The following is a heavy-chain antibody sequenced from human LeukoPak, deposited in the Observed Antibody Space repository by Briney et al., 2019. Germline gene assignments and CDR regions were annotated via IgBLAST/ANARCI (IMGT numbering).Heavy chain of an antibody. J-gene: IGHJ4*03. Sequence: ASETLSLTCTVSPDATTSNFRSWVRQPPGKGLEWIGEIHRSGSTNYNPSLQSRVTISIDRSKNQIALELSSVTAADTAVYYCAREIVGGFYPGSYWGHGNPFTVSS. D-gene: IGHD3-10*01. CDR2: IHRSGST. CDR1: PDATTSNF. CDR3: AREIVGGFYPGSY. V-gene: IGHV4-4*02.